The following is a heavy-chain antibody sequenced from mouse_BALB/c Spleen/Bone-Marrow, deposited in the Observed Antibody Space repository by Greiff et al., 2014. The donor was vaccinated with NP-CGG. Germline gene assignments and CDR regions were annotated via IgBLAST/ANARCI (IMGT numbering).Heavy chain of an antibody. V-gene: IGHV3-1*02. CDR3: ARFAGTPYTMDY. Sequence: EVKLMESGPDLVKPSQSLSLTCTVTGYSITSYYSWYWIRQFPGNKLEWMGFIHYSCTTVYNPSLKSRISITRDTSNNHFFLQLNSVTTEDTATYYCARFAGTPYTMDYWGQGTSVTVSS. CDR2: IHYSCTT. CDR1: GYSITSYYS. J-gene: IGHJ4*01. D-gene: IGHD4-1*01.